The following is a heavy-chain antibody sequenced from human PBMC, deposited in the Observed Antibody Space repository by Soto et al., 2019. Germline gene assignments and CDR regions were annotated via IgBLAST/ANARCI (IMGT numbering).Heavy chain of an antibody. D-gene: IGHD2-15*01. CDR1: GFTFSSYA. CDR3: AKVRAIYCSGGSCSRPGYYFDY. J-gene: IGHJ4*02. CDR2: ISGSGGST. Sequence: GGSLRLSCAASGFTFSSYAMSWVRQAPGKGLEWVSAISGSGGSTYYADSVKGRFTISRDNSKNTLYLQMNSLRAEDTAVYYWAKVRAIYCSGGSCSRPGYYFDYWGQGTLVTVSS. V-gene: IGHV3-23*01.